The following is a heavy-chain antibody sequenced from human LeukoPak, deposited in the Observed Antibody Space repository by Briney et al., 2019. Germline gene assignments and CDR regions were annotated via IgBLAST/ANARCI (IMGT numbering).Heavy chain of an antibody. D-gene: IGHD1-26*01. Sequence: SETLSLTCTVSGGSIRSGDYYWSWIRQPPGKGLEWIGYIYYSGSTYYNPSLKSRVTISVDTSKNQFSLKLSSVTAADTAVYYCARAVGATEYFDYWGQGTLVTVSS. V-gene: IGHV4-30-4*02. CDR1: GGSIRSGDYY. J-gene: IGHJ4*02. CDR2: IYYSGST. CDR3: ARAVGATEYFDY.